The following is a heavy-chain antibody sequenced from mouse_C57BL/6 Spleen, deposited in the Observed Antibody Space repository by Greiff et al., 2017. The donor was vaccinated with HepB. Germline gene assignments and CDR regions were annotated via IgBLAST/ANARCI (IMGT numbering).Heavy chain of an antibody. CDR3: ARHESSSYGYFDV. V-gene: IGHV5-15*01. Sequence: VESGGGLVQPGGSLKLSCAASGFTFSDYGMAWVLQAPRNGPEWVAFISNLAYSIYYADTVTGRFTISRENAKNTLYLEMSSLRSEDTAMYYCARHESSSYGYFDVWGTGTTGTVSS. J-gene: IGHJ1*03. CDR2: ISNLAYSI. D-gene: IGHD1-3*01. CDR1: GFTFSDYG.